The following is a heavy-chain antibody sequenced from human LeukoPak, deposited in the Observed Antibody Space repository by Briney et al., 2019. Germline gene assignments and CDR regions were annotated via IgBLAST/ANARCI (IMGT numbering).Heavy chain of an antibody. J-gene: IGHJ4*02. CDR1: GFTFSSYA. D-gene: IGHD6-13*01. CDR2: ISGSGGST. V-gene: IGHV3-23*01. CDR3: AKGSSWSALYYFDY. Sequence: GGSLRLSCAASGFTFSSYALSWVRQAPGEGLEWVSAISGSGGSTYYADSVKGRFTISRDNSKNTLYLQMNSLRAEDTAVYYCAKGSSWSALYYFDYWGQGTLVTVSS.